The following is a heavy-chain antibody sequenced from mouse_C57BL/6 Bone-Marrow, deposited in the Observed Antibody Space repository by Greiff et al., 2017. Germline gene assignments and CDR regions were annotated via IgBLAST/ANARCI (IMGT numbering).Heavy chain of an antibody. Sequence: DVQLQESGAELVRPGASVKLSCPASGFNIKDDYMHWVKQRPEQGLEWIGWIDPENGDTEYASKFQGKATITADTSSNTAYLQLSSLTSEDTAVYYCRGLLWSLMDYWGQGTSVTVSS. D-gene: IGHD2-1*01. CDR2: IDPENGDT. CDR1: GFNIKDDY. V-gene: IGHV14-4*01. J-gene: IGHJ4*01. CDR3: RGLLWSLMDY.